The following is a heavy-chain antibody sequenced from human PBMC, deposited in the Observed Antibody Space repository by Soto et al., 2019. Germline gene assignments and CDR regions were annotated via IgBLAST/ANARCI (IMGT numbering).Heavy chain of an antibody. CDR1: GGPFSSYA. Sequence: GGSLRLSCAASGGPFSSYAMSWVSKDQGKGLEWVSAISGSGGSTYYADSVKGRFTISRDNSKNTLYLQMNSLRAEDTAVYYCAKGRYGDNYYYYMDVWGKGTTVTVSS. CDR2: ISGSGGST. J-gene: IGHJ6*03. CDR3: AKGRYGDNYYYYMDV. V-gene: IGHV3-23*01. D-gene: IGHD4-17*01.